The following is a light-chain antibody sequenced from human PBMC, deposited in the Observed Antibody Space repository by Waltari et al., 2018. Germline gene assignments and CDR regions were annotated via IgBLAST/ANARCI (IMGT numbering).Light chain of an antibody. CDR2: MAS. V-gene: IGKV1-5*03. CDR3: QQYTSSSYT. CDR1: QSIVTW. Sequence: DIQMTQSPSTLSASVGDSVTITCRASQSIVTWLAWYQQKPGKAPKLLIYMASRLEGVVPSRFSASGSGTEFTLTISSLQPDDFATYYCQQYTSSSYTFGQGTKLEI. J-gene: IGKJ2*01.